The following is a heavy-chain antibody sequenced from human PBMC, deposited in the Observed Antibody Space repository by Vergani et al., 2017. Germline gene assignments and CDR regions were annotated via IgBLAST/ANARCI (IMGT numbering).Heavy chain of an antibody. V-gene: IGHV3-11*04. D-gene: IGHD6-19*01. Sequence: QVQLVESGGGLVKPGGSLRLSCAASGFTFSDYYMSWIRQAPGKGLEGVSYISSSGSTIYYAEAVKGRLTISRYNAKNALYLQMNSLRAEDTAVYYCATYSSGWKFDYWGQGTLVTVSS. CDR3: ATYSSGWKFDY. J-gene: IGHJ4*02. CDR2: ISSSGSTI. CDR1: GFTFSDYY.